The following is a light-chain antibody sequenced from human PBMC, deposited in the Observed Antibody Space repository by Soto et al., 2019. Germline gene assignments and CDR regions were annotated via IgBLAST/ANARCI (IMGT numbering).Light chain of an antibody. V-gene: IGLV2-14*01. J-gene: IGLJ2*01. CDR2: EVT. CDR1: SSDVGGYNY. Sequence: QSVLTQPASVSGSPGQSITISCTGTSSDVGGYNYVSWYQQHPGKAPKLMIYEVTNRPSGVSNRFSGSKSGDTASLTISWIQAEDEADYSCSSYTTSSTVIFGGGTKLTVL. CDR3: SSYTTSSTVI.